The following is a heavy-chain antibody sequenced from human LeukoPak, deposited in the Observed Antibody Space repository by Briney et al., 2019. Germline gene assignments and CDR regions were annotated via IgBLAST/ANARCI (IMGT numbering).Heavy chain of an antibody. CDR2: IYSGGST. CDR3: ARGVAVAADFDY. CDR1: GFTVSSNY. J-gene: IGHJ4*02. V-gene: IGHV3-66*01. Sequence: GGSLRLSCAASGFTVSSNYMSWVRQAPGKGLEWVSVIYSGGSTYYADSVKSRFTISRDNSKNTLYLQMNSLRAEDTAVYYCARGVAVAADFDYWGQGTLVTVSS. D-gene: IGHD6-19*01.